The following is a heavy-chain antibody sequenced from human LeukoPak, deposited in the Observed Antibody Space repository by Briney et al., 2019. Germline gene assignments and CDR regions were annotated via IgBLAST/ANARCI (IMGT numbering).Heavy chain of an antibody. CDR2: ISGSGGNT. V-gene: IGHV3-23*01. Sequence: GGSLRLSCAASGFIFPNYVMSWVRQAPGKGLEWVSAISGSGGNTYYADSVKGRFTISRDNSKNTLYLQMNSLRAEDAAVYYCAKAPYGYDSSGYYYNWGQGTLVTVSS. D-gene: IGHD3-22*01. CDR3: AKAPYGYDSSGYYYN. CDR1: GFIFPNYV. J-gene: IGHJ4*02.